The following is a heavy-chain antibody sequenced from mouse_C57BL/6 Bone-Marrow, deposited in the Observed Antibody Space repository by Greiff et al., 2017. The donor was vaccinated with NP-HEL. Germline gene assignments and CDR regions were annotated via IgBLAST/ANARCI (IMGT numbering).Heavy chain of an antibody. Sequence: QVQLKESGPELVKPGASVKISCKASGYSFTSYYIHWVKQRPGQGLEWIGWIYPGSGNTKYNEKFKGKATLTADTSSSTAYMQLSSLTSEDSAVYYCARDDYGNYPDYWGQGTTLTVSS. CDR2: IYPGSGNT. V-gene: IGHV1-66*01. CDR1: GYSFTSYY. D-gene: IGHD2-1*01. J-gene: IGHJ2*01. CDR3: ARDDYGNYPDY.